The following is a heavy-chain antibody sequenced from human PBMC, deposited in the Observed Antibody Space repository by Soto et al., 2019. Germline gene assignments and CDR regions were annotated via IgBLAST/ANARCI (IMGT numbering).Heavy chain of an antibody. J-gene: IGHJ4*02. CDR2: ISAHNGNT. V-gene: IGHV1-18*01. Sequence: QAHLVQSGPEVKKPGASVKVSCKGSGYIFTSYGIAWVRQAPGQGLEWMGWISAHNGNTGYAQKFQGRVTVTRDTSTRTAYLELRGLRSDDTALYYCARGRDGDYWGQGALVTVSS. CDR3: ARGRDGDY. CDR1: GYIFTSYG.